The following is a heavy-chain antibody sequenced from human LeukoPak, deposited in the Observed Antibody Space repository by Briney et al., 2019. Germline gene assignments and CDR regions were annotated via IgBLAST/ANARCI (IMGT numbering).Heavy chain of an antibody. J-gene: IGHJ4*02. CDR1: GFTFSSYW. D-gene: IGHD3-22*01. V-gene: IGHV3-33*08. CDR2: IWYDGSNK. CDR3: AREYPPRYYYDSSGYLDY. Sequence: TGGSLRLSCAASGFTFSSYWMSRVRQAPGKGLEWVAVIWYDGSNKYYADSVKGRFTISRDNSKNTLYLQMNSLRAEDTAVYYCAREYPPRYYYDSSGYLDYWGQGTLVTVSS.